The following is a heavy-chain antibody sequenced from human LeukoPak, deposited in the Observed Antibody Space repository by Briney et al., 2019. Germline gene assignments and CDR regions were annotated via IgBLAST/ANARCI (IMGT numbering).Heavy chain of an antibody. CDR3: ARVTSSGFYDAFDI. CDR1: GFTFSSYW. V-gene: IGHV3-74*01. Sequence: TGGSLRLACAASGFTFSSYWMHWVRQATGEGLVWVSRINSDGSSTSYADSVKGRFTISRDNAKNTLYLQMNSLRAEDTAVYYCARVTSSGFYDAFDIWGQGTMVTVSS. J-gene: IGHJ3*02. CDR2: INSDGSST. D-gene: IGHD6-19*01.